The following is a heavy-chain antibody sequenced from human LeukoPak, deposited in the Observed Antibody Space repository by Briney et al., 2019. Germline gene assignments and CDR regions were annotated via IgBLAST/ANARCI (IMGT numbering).Heavy chain of an antibody. Sequence: ASVKVSCKASGYTFTGYYMHWVRQAPGQGLEGMGWFNPNSGGTNYAQKFQGRVTMTSDTSISTAYMELSRLRSDDTAVYYCARDPRVATITGGYYYYGMDFWGQGTTVTVSS. CDR3: ARDPRVATITGGYYYYGMDF. J-gene: IGHJ6*02. D-gene: IGHD5-12*01. V-gene: IGHV1-2*02. CDR2: FNPNSGGT. CDR1: GYTFTGYY.